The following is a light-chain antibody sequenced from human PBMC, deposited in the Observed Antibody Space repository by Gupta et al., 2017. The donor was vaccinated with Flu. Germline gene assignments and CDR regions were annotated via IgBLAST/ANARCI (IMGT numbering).Light chain of an antibody. Sequence: GTLSLSPGESATLSCRASQSLDTTYLAWYQQKSGQAPRLLMYGASTRATGIPDRFSGSGSGTEFTLTISRLDPEDSAVYYCHQFGSSPLTFGGGTNVEIK. CDR2: GAS. J-gene: IGKJ4*01. V-gene: IGKV3-20*01. CDR3: HQFGSSPLT. CDR1: QSLDTTY.